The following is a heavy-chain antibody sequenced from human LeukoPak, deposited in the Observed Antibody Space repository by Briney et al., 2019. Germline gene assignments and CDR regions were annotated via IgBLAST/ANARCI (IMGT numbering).Heavy chain of an antibody. D-gene: IGHD3-3*01. CDR3: ARVFPKPEWLSTYGMDV. J-gene: IGHJ6*02. CDR2: MNPNSGNT. V-gene: IGHV1-8*01. Sequence: ASVKVSCKASGYTFTSYDINWVRQATGQGLEWMGWMNPNSGNTGYAQKFQGRATMTRNTSISTAYMELSSLRSEDTAVYYCARVFPKPEWLSTYGMDVWGQGTTVTVSS. CDR1: GYTFTSYD.